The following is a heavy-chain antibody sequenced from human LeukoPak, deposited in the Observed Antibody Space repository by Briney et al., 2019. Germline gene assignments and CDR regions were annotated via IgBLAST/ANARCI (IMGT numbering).Heavy chain of an antibody. CDR2: MNPNSGNT. V-gene: IGHV1-8*03. CDR3: ARDPESYSGEGNFDY. D-gene: IGHD1-26*01. J-gene: IGHJ4*02. Sequence: ASVKVSCKASGYTFASYDINWVRQATGQGLEWMGWMNPNSGNTGYAQKFQGRVTITRNTSISTAYMELSSLRAEDTAVYYCARDPESYSGEGNFDYWGQGTLVTVSS. CDR1: GYTFASYD.